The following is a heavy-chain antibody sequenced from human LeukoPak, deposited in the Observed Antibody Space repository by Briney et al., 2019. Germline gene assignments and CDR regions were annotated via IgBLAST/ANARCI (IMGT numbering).Heavy chain of an antibody. CDR1: GGSFSGYY. J-gene: IGHJ4*02. D-gene: IGHD3-10*01. V-gene: IGHV4-34*01. Sequence: SETLSLTCAVYGGSFSGYYWSWIRQPPGKGLEWIGEINHSGSTNYNPSLKSRVTISVDTSKNQFSLKLSSVTAADTAVYYCARTPVWGYYYGSFDYWGQGTLVTVSS. CDR2: INHSGST. CDR3: ARTPVWGYYYGSFDY.